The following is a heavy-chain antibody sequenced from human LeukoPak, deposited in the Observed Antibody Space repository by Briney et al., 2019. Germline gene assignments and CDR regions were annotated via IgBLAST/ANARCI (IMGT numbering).Heavy chain of an antibody. Sequence: GESLKISCKASGYTFTNYWIGWVRQMPGKGLEWMGIIYPGDSDTRYSPSFRGQVIISADKSISTAYLQWSSLKASDTAMYYCASPYSGSYSDAFDIWGQGTMVTVSS. J-gene: IGHJ3*02. CDR1: GYTFTNYW. V-gene: IGHV5-51*01. CDR3: ASPYSGSYSDAFDI. CDR2: IYPGDSDT. D-gene: IGHD1-26*01.